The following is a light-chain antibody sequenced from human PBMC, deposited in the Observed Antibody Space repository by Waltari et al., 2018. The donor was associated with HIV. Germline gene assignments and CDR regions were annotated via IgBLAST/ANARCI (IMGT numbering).Light chain of an antibody. J-gene: IGKJ5*01. V-gene: IGKV1-12*01. Sequence: DIQMTQSPSSVSASVGDRVTITCRASQGINSWLAWYQQNAGTAPKLLIQSASNLESGGPSRFSGSGSGTEFTLTISSLQPEDFATYYCQQANSFPITFGQGTRLEIK. CDR1: QGINSW. CDR2: SAS. CDR3: QQANSFPIT.